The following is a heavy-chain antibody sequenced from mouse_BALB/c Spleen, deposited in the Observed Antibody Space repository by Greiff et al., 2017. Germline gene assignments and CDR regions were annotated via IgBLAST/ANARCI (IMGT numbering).Heavy chain of an antibody. D-gene: IGHD2-1*01. Sequence: QVQLQQSGAELMKPGASVKISCKATGYTFSSYWIEWVKQRPGHGLEWIGEILPGSGSTNYNEKFKGKATFTADTSSNTAYMQLSSLTSEDSAVYYCARPYDGNYEAWFAYWGQGTLVTVSA. CDR2: ILPGSGST. V-gene: IGHV1-9*01. J-gene: IGHJ3*01. CDR3: ARPYDGNYEAWFAY. CDR1: GYTFSSYW.